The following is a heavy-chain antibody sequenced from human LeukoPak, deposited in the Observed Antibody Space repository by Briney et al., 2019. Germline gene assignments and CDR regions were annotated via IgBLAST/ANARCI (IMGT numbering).Heavy chain of an antibody. CDR2: ISGSGGST. D-gene: IGHD3-16*02. CDR3: VREMGLSDAFDI. J-gene: IGHJ3*02. CDR1: GFTSSSYA. Sequence: GGSLRLSCAASGFTSSSYAMSWVRQAPGKGLEWVSAISGSGGSTYYADSVKGRFTISRDNAKNSLYLQMNSLRAEDTAVYYCVREMGLSDAFDIWGQGTMVTVSS. V-gene: IGHV3-23*01.